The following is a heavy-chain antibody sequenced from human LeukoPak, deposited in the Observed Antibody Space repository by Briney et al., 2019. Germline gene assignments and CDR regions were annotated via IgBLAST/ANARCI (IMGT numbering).Heavy chain of an antibody. Sequence: SGPALLKPTPTLTLTCTFSGFSLSTRGMCVTWIRQPPGKALEWLARIDWDDDKYYSTSLKTRLTISKDTSKNQVVLTMTNMDPVDTATYYCARDTAMDHFDYWGQGTLVTVSS. J-gene: IGHJ4*02. D-gene: IGHD5-18*01. CDR1: GFSLSTRGMC. CDR2: IDWDDDK. V-gene: IGHV2-70*11. CDR3: ARDTAMDHFDY.